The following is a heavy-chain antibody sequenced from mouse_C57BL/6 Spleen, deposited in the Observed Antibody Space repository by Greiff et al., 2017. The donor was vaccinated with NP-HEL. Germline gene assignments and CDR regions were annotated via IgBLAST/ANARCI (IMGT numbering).Heavy chain of an antibody. Sequence: EVKLVESGGGLVKPGGSLTLSCAASGFTFSDYGMHWVRQAPEKGLEWVAYISSGSSTIYYADTVKGRFTISRDNAKNTLFLQMTSLRSEDTAMYYCARDFITTVGDYWGQGTTLTVSS. J-gene: IGHJ2*01. V-gene: IGHV5-17*01. D-gene: IGHD1-1*01. CDR2: ISSGSSTI. CDR1: GFTFSDYG. CDR3: ARDFITTVGDY.